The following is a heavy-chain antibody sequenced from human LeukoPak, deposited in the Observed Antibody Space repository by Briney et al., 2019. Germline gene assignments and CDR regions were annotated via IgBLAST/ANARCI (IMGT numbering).Heavy chain of an antibody. Sequence: ASVKVSCKASGFTFTGYYMHWVRQAPGQGLEWMGWINPNSGGTNYAQKFQGRVTMTRDTSISTAYMEVSSLRSDDTAMYYCARLGAYSSSWYSLDFWGQGTLVTVSS. CDR1: GFTFTGYY. CDR3: ARLGAYSSSWYSLDF. V-gene: IGHV1-2*02. CDR2: INPNSGGT. J-gene: IGHJ4*02. D-gene: IGHD6-13*01.